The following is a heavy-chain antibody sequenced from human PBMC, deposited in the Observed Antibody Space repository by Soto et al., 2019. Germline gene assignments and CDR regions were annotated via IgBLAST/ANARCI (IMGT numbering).Heavy chain of an antibody. J-gene: IGHJ4*02. CDR1: GYSFTTYW. Sequence: GQYLKISCTGSGYSFTTYWIGWVRQMPGKGLEWMGIIYPGDFDTRYSPSFQGQVTISADNSISTAYLQWSSLKASDTAMYYCERASWTFVDTNHCYYWGQGTRVTASS. CDR2: IYPGDFDT. CDR3: ERASWTFVDTNHCYY. V-gene: IGHV5-51*01. D-gene: IGHD3-3*02.